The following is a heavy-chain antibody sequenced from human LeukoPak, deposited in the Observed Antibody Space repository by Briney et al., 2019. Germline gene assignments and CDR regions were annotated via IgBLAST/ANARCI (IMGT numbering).Heavy chain of an antibody. Sequence: GGSLRLSCAASGFIISNSYMNWVRQAPGRGLEWVANINQDGSENYYVDSMKGRFTSSRDNAKNSVYLQMNSLRAEDTAVYYCARSSWGSSTNSWGQGTLVTVSS. CDR2: INQDGSEN. CDR1: GFIISNSY. J-gene: IGHJ4*02. D-gene: IGHD3-16*01. V-gene: IGHV3-7*01. CDR3: ARSSWGSSTNS.